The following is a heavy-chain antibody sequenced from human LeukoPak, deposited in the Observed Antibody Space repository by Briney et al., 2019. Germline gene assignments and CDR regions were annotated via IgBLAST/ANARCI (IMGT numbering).Heavy chain of an antibody. V-gene: IGHV7-4-1*02. CDR1: GYTFTSYA. D-gene: IGHD3-3*01. CDR3: ARVEWLSRYNWFDP. Sequence: ASVKVSCKASGYTFTSYAMNWVRQAPGQGFEWMGWVNTNTGNPTYAQGFTGRFVFSLDTSVGTAYLQISSLKAEDTAVYYCARVEWLSRYNWFDPWGQGTLVTVSS. J-gene: IGHJ5*02. CDR2: VNTNTGNP.